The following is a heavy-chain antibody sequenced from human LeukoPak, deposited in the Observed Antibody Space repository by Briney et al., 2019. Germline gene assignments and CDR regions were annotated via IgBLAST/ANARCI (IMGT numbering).Heavy chain of an antibody. Sequence: GGSLRLSCAASGCTFSTYWMSWVHQAPGKGLEWVANIKEDGSETYYVDSLRGRFTISRDNLKNSLYLQINSLRAEDTAVYYCGRDSFETDIDYWGQGTLVTVSS. V-gene: IGHV3-7*01. CDR3: GRDSFETDIDY. CDR1: GCTFSTYW. CDR2: IKEDGSET. D-gene: IGHD1-14*01. J-gene: IGHJ4*02.